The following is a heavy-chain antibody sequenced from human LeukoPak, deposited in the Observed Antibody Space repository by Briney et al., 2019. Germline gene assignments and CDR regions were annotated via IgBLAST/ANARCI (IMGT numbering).Heavy chain of an antibody. V-gene: IGHV1-18*01. CDR1: GYTFTNYH. CDR2: ISPYNGNT. D-gene: IGHD2-21*01. CDR3: ARGDSTPDY. Sequence: GASVKVSCKASGYTFTNYHFGWVRQAPGQGLEWMRWISPYNGNTNYAQKFHGRVAMTTDTSTSTAYMELTSLRSDDTAIYYCARGDSTPDYWGQGTLVTASS. J-gene: IGHJ4*02.